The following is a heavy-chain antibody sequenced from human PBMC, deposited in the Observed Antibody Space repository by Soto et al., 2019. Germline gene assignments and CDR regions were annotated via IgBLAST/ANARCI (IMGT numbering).Heavy chain of an antibody. J-gene: IGHJ4*02. Sequence: GGSLRLSCAASGFTFSDYYLSWIRQAPGKRLDWVSSIIDGGSAMSYADSVKGRFTISRDNAKNSLFLQMNSLRAEDTAVYYCATYRRYYDSSGYFWGQGTLVTVSS. CDR3: ATYRRYYDSSGYF. D-gene: IGHD3-22*01. CDR2: IIDGGSAM. V-gene: IGHV3-11*01. CDR1: GFTFSDYY.